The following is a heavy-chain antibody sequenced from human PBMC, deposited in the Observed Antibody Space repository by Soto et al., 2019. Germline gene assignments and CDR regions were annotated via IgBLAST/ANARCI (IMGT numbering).Heavy chain of an antibody. Sequence: SETLSLTCTVSGGSISSSSYYWGWIRQPPGKGLEWIGYIFYSGTTSYNPSLKTRVTISLDPSKNQLSLKLTSVTAADTAVYSCARYSVTTPFDIWGQGTMVTVSS. D-gene: IGHD4-17*01. CDR2: IFYSGTT. V-gene: IGHV4-61*05. CDR3: ARYSVTTPFDI. CDR1: GGSISSSSYY. J-gene: IGHJ3*02.